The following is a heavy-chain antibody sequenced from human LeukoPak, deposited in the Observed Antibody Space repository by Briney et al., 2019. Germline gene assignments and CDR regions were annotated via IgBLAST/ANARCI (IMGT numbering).Heavy chain of an antibody. J-gene: IGHJ4*02. CDR3: ARGHDFWSGYYIDY. CDR1: GGSISSGSYY. D-gene: IGHD3-3*01. CDR2: IYYSGST. Sequence: PSQTLSLTCTVSGGSISSGSYYWSWIRQPPGKGLEWIGCIYYSGSTNYNPSLKSRVAISVDTSKNQFSLKLSSVTAADTAVYYCARGHDFWSGYYIDYWGQGTLVTVSS. V-gene: IGHV4-61*01.